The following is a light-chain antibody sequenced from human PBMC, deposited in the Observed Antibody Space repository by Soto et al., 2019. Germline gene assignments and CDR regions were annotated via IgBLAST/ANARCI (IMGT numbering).Light chain of an antibody. V-gene: IGKV1-9*01. J-gene: IGKJ4*01. CDR1: QGIRSY. CDR3: QQLSLYPLT. Sequence: IQLTQSPSFLSASLGDRVTITCRASQGIRSYLAWYQQKPGKVPNLLIYDAATLQTGVPSRFSGSGSGTEFTLPISSLQPEDFATVYCQQLSLYPLTFGGGTKVEIK. CDR2: DAA.